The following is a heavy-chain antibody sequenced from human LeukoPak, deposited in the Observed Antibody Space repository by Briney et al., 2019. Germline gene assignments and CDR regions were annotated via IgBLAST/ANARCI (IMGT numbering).Heavy chain of an antibody. V-gene: IGHV4-39*07. D-gene: IGHD4-17*01. CDR3: ARAFLTGDYGRGFFDL. J-gene: IGHJ2*01. Sequence: SETLSLTCTVFGGSITSSDFCWVWVRQPPGKGLEWIASLYHSGDAHYNPSLWSRLTTSVDTSKNQFSLKLTSVAAADTAVYFCARAFLTGDYGRGFFDLWGRGTLVTVSS. CDR2: LYHSGDA. CDR1: GGSITSSDFC.